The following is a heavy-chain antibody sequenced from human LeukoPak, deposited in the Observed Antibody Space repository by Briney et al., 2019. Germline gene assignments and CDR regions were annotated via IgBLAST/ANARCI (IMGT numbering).Heavy chain of an antibody. J-gene: IGHJ4*02. CDR3: ARDQTGFDY. D-gene: IGHD3-9*01. CDR1: GYSISSGYY. V-gene: IGHV4-38-2*01. CDR2: IYPSGST. Sequence: SETLSLTCAVSGYSISSGYYWGWIRQPAGKGLEWIGRIYPSGSTNYNPSLKSRVTISVDKSKNQFSLKLRSVTAADTAVYYCARDQTGFDYWGQGTLVTVSS.